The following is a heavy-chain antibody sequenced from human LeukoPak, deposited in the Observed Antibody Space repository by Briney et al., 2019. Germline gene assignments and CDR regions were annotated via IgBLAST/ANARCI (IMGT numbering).Heavy chain of an antibody. Sequence: ASVKVSCKASGYTFTGYYMHWVRQAPGQGLEWMGRINPDSGGTNYARKFQGRVTMTRDTSISTAYMELSRLRSDDTAVYYCARDQLNYYYYYGMDVWGQGTTVTVSS. CDR2: INPDSGGT. CDR3: ARDQLNYYYYYGMDV. J-gene: IGHJ6*02. D-gene: IGHD5-24*01. V-gene: IGHV1-2*06. CDR1: GYTFTGYY.